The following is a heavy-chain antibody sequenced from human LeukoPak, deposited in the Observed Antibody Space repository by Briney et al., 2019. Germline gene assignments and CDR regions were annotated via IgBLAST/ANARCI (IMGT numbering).Heavy chain of an antibody. J-gene: IGHJ6*02. Sequence: PGGSLRLSCAASGFTFDDYAMCWVRQPPGKGLEWVSGITWNSRIVAYADSVKGRFTISRENAKNSLYLQMNSLRAEDTALYYCAKGLRDSSGFYIYYGMDVWGQGTTVTVSS. D-gene: IGHD3-22*01. CDR1: GFTFDDYA. CDR2: ITWNSRIV. CDR3: AKGLRDSSGFYIYYGMDV. V-gene: IGHV3-9*01.